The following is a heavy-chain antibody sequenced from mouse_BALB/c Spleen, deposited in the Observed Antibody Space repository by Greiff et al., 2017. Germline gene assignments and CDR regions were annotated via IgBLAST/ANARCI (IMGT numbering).Heavy chain of an antibody. D-gene: IGHD1-1*01. CDR1: GFTFTDYN. CDR2: INPNYDST. CDR3: ARAIHPYYGSSYGYCDY. V-gene: IGHV1-18*01. Sequence: VQLQQFGAELVKPGASVKLSCTASGFTFTDYNMDWVKQSHGKSLEWIGDINPNYDSTSYNQKFKGKATLTVDKSYSTAYMELRSLTSEDTAVYYCARAIHPYYGSSYGYCDYWGQGTTLTVSS. J-gene: IGHJ2*01.